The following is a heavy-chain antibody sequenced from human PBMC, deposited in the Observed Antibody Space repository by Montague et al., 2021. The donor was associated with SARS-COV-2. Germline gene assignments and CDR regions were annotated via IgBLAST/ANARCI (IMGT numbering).Heavy chain of an antibody. J-gene: IGHJ4*02. Sequence: SETLSLTCTVSGGSISGYYWSWIRQPPGKGLEWIGEINHSGSTNYNPSLKSRVTISVDTSKNQFSLKLSSVTAADTAVYYCASFPSGYYDSSGYHIWGQGTLVTVSS. CDR2: INHSGST. V-gene: IGHV4-34*01. CDR3: ASFPSGYYDSSGYHI. D-gene: IGHD3-22*01. CDR1: GGSISGYY.